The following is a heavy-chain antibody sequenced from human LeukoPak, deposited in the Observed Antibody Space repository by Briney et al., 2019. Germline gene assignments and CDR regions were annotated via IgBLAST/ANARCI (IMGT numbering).Heavy chain of an antibody. V-gene: IGHV4-59*01. Sequence: SETLSLTCTVSSGSISSYYWSWIRQPPGKGLEWIGYIYYSGSTNYNPSLKSRVTISVDTSKNQFSLKLSSVTAADTAVYYCARYTYDSSGYYFMYYWGQGTLVTVSS. CDR2: IYYSGST. J-gene: IGHJ4*02. CDR1: SGSISSYY. CDR3: ARYTYDSSGYYFMYY. D-gene: IGHD3-22*01.